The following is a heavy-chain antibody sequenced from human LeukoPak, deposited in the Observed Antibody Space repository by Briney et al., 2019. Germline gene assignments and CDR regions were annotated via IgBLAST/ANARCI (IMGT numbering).Heavy chain of an antibody. J-gene: IGHJ6*02. Sequence: EASVKVSCKASGYTFTSYGISWVRQAPGQGLEWMGWINPNSGGTNYAQKFQGRVTMTRDTSISTAYMKLSRLRSDDTAVYYCARDSGVVPLTNSLVLGMDVWGQGTTVTVSS. CDR1: GYTFTSYG. CDR2: INPNSGGT. V-gene: IGHV1-2*02. D-gene: IGHD3-3*01. CDR3: ARDSGVVPLTNSLVLGMDV.